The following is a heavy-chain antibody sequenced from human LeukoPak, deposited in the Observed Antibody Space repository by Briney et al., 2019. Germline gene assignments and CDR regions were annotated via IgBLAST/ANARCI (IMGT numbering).Heavy chain of an antibody. CDR2: ISSSGSTI. CDR1: GFTFSDYY. D-gene: IGHD4-11*01. CDR3: ASGFTTVTYLHNPTY. Sequence: PGGSLRLSCAASGFTFSDYYMSWIRQAPGKGLEWVSYISSSGSTIYYADSVKGRFTISRDNAKNSLYLQMNSLRAEDTAMYYCASGFTTVTYLHNPTYWGQGTLVTVSS. J-gene: IGHJ4*02. V-gene: IGHV3-11*01.